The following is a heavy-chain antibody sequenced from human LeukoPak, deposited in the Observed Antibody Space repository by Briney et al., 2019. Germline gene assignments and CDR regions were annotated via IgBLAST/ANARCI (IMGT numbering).Heavy chain of an antibody. V-gene: IGHV1-69*04. CDR2: IIPILGIA. CDR1: GGTFSSYA. Sequence: ASVKVSCKASGGTFSSYAISWVRQAPGQGLEWMGRIIPILGIANYAQKFQGRVTITADKSTSTAYMELSSLRSEDTAVYYCARDIGAYCSGGSCYSSWGQGTLVTVSS. J-gene: IGHJ4*02. D-gene: IGHD2-15*01. CDR3: ARDIGAYCSGGSCYSS.